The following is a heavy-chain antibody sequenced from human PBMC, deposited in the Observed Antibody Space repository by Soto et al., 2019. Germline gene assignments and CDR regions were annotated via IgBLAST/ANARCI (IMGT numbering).Heavy chain of an antibody. J-gene: IGHJ4*02. CDR2: ISYDGSQK. Sequence: QVQLVESGGGVVQPGKSLSLSCVASGFTFSSYGMHWVRQAPGKGLEWVALISYDGSQKYFGVSVKGRFTISRDNSKNTLNLEMNSLRGDDTALYYCVKEMAGSYYSAYHFDYWGQGTQVTVSS. V-gene: IGHV3-30*18. D-gene: IGHD1-26*01. CDR3: VKEMAGSYYSAYHFDY. CDR1: GFTFSSYG.